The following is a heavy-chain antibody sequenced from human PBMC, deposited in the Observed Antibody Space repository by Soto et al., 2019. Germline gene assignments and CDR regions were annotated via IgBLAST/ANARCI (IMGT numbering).Heavy chain of an antibody. J-gene: IGHJ1*01. Sequence: GGSLRLSCIGSGFSFSAYNMNWVRQAPGKGLEWVSSIKVGSSRIYQPDSMKGRFTISRDDARNSVYLQINSLRAEDTALYFCVRSPKIGVRGDFWGRGTQVTVSS. CDR2: IKVGSSRI. CDR1: GFSFSAYN. D-gene: IGHD3-16*01. V-gene: IGHV3-21*01. CDR3: VRSPKIGVRGDF.